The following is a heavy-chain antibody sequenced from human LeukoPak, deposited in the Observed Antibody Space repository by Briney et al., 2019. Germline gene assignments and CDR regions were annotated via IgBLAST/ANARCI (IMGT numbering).Heavy chain of an antibody. D-gene: IGHD6-6*01. CDR3: AKGQSLRSYNWFDP. CDR2: ISGSGDST. J-gene: IGHJ5*02. V-gene: IGHV3-23*01. Sequence: LEWXSAISGSGDSTYYGDSVKGRFTISRDNSKNTLYLQVNSLRAEDTAVYYCAKGQSLRSYNWFDPWGQGTLVTVSS.